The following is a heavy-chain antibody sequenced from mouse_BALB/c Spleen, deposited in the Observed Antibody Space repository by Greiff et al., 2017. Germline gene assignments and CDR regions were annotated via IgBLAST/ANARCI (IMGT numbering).Heavy chain of an antibody. CDR2: IDPETGGT. D-gene: IGHD4-1*01. J-gene: IGHJ3*01. CDR3: TRSPGTAWFAY. Sequence: QVQLKQSGAELVRPGASVTLSCTASGYTFTDYEMHWVKQTPVHGLEWIGAIDPETGGTAYNQKFKGKATLTADKSSSTAYMELRSLTSEDSAVCSCTRSPGTAWFAYWGQGTLVTVSA. CDR1: GYTFTDYE. V-gene: IGHV1-15*01.